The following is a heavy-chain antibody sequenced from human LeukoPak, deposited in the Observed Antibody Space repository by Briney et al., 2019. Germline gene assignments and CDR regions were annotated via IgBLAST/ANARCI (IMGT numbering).Heavy chain of an antibody. Sequence: ASVKVSCKASGYTFTGYYMHWVRQAPGQGLEWMGWINPNSGGTNYAQKFQGRVTMTRDTSISTAYMELSRLRFDDTAVYYCARGGIAARRGGDNWFDPWGQGTLVTVSS. J-gene: IGHJ5*02. CDR2: INPNSGGT. CDR1: GYTFTGYY. V-gene: IGHV1-2*02. CDR3: ARGGIAARRGGDNWFDP. D-gene: IGHD6-6*01.